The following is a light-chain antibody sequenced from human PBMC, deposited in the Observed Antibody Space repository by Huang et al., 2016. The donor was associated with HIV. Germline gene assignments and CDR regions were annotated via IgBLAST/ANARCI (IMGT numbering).Light chain of an antibody. CDR3: QQSDSFPRT. CDR1: QDITNS. Sequence: DIQMTQSPSSLSASVGDRVTISCQASQDITNSLNWYQRRPGKAPKLLIYEASNLEKGVPSRFSGSGSGTDFTFTISSLRPEDTATYYCQQSDSFPRTFGPGTRVDIK. CDR2: EAS. J-gene: IGKJ3*01. V-gene: IGKV1-33*01.